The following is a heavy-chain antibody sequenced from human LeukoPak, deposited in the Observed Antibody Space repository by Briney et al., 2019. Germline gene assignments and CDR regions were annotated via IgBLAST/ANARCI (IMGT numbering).Heavy chain of an antibody. D-gene: IGHD6-25*01. CDR3: ASRGASGNFDY. CDR2: IYYSGTT. Sequence: SETLSLTCTVSSGSISSSHYYWDWIRQPPGKGLEWIGTIYYSGTTYYNPSLESRATISVDASKNQFSLKLSSVTAADTAVYYCASRGASGNFDYWGQGTLVTVSS. V-gene: IGHV4-39*07. J-gene: IGHJ4*02. CDR1: SGSISSSHYY.